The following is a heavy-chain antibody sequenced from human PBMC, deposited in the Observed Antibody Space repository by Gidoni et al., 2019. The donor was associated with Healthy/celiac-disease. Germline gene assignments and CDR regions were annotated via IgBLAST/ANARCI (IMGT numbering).Heavy chain of an antibody. CDR3: ARDRVDTAMVSYYYGMDV. D-gene: IGHD5-18*01. CDR1: GFTFSSYR. CDR2: ISSSSITI. J-gene: IGHJ6*02. Sequence: EVQLVESGGGLVQPGGSLRLSCAASGFTFSSYRMNWVRQAPGKGLEWVSYISSSSITIYYADSVKGRFTISRYNAKNSLYLQMNSLRAEDTAVYYCARDRVDTAMVSYYYGMDVWGQGTTVTVSS. V-gene: IGHV3-48*04.